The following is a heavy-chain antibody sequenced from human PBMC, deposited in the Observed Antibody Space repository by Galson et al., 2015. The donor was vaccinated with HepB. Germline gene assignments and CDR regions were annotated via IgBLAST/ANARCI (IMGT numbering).Heavy chain of an antibody. D-gene: IGHD1-7*01. CDR1: GFTFTNYW. CDR3: ARFGIVATTDY. CDR2: INPDGSDE. Sequence: SLRLSCAASGFTFTNYWMTWVRQAPGKGLEWVANINPDGSDEYYVDSAKGRFTISRDNAKTSLYLQMNSLRAEDTAVYYCARFGIVATTDYWGQGTLVTVSS. V-gene: IGHV3-7*01. J-gene: IGHJ4*02.